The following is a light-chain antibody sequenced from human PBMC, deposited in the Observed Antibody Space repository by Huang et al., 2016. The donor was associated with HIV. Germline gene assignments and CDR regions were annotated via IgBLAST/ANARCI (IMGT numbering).Light chain of an antibody. V-gene: IGKV2-28*01. CDR2: LGS. CDR1: QSLLRSSGYNY. Sequence: DIVMTQSPLSLPATPGAPAFISCNSSQSLLRSSGYNYLDWYLQKPGQSPQRLIYLGSNRASGVPDRFSGIGAGTDFTLRISRVEAEDVGVYYCMQGLQTPYTFGQGTNLEIK. CDR3: MQGLQTPYT. J-gene: IGKJ2*01.